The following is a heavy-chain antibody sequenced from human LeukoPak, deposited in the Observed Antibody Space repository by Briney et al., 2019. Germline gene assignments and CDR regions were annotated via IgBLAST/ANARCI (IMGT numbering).Heavy chain of an antibody. CDR2: IIPILGIA. CDR3: ARDRFPVRGSYSDY. D-gene: IGHD1-26*01. J-gene: IGHJ4*02. V-gene: IGHV1-69*04. Sequence: SVKVSCKASGGTFSSYAISWVRQAPGQGLEWMGRIIPILGIANYAQKFQGRVTITADKSTSTAYTELSSLRSEDTAVYYCARDRFPVRGSYSDYWGQGTLVTVSS. CDR1: GGTFSSYA.